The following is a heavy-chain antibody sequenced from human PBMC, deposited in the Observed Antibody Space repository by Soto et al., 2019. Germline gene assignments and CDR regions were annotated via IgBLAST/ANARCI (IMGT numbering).Heavy chain of an antibody. J-gene: IGHJ4*02. CDR2: IYYSGST. CDR3: ARGGYQPAFDY. Sequence: SETLSLTCTVSGGSISSSSYYWGWIRQPPGKGLEWIGSIYYSGSTYYNPSLKSRVTISVDTSKNQFSLKLSSVTAADTAVYYCARGGYQPAFDYWGQGTLVTVSS. D-gene: IGHD2-2*01. V-gene: IGHV4-39*01. CDR1: GGSISSSSYY.